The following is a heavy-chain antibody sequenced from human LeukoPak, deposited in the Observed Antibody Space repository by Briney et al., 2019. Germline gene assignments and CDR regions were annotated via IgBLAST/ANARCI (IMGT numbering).Heavy chain of an antibody. V-gene: IGHV4-39*01. CDR1: GGSISSSSYY. CDR2: IYYSGST. D-gene: IGHD1-14*01. Sequence: PSETLSLTCTVSGGSISSSSYYWGWIRQPPGKGLEWIGSIYYSGSTYYNPSLKSRVTISVDTSKNQFSLKLSSVTAAGTAVYYCASEGRYWFDPWGQGTLVTVSS. J-gene: IGHJ5*02. CDR3: ASEGRYWFDP.